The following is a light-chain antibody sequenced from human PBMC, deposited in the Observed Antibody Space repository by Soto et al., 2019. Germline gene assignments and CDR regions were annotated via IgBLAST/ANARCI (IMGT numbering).Light chain of an antibody. CDR1: QSISSY. CDR2: AAS. V-gene: IGKV1-39*01. J-gene: IGKJ3*01. Sequence: DIQMTQSPSSLSASVGDRVTITCRASQSISSYLNWYQQKPGKAPKLRIYAASSLQSGFPSRFSGSGSGTDFTLTISSLQPEDFATYYCQQSYSTPFTFGPGTKVDI. CDR3: QQSYSTPFT.